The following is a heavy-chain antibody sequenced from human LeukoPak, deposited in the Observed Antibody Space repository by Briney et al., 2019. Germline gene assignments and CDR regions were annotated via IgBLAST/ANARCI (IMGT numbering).Heavy chain of an antibody. CDR1: GGSISSYY. CDR2: ICYSGST. Sequence: PSETLSLTCTVSGGSISSYYWSWIRQPPGKGLEWIGYICYSGSTNYNPSLKSRVTISVDTSKNQFSLKLSSVTAADTAVYYCARGPDYYDSSGYYGDAFDIWGQGTMVTVSS. V-gene: IGHV4-59*01. CDR3: ARGPDYYDSSGYYGDAFDI. J-gene: IGHJ3*02. D-gene: IGHD3-22*01.